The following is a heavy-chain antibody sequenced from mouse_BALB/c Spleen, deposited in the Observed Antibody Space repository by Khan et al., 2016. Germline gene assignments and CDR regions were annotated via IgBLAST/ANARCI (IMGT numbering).Heavy chain of an antibody. CDR3: ASYYGGVLYYYTMDY. CDR1: GFTFSTYA. J-gene: IGHJ4*01. Sequence: EVELVESGGGLVKPGGSLKLSCTASGFTFSTYAMSWVRQIPEKRLEWVASITSGGSTYYPDSVQGRFTVSRDNARNILYLQMISLRSEDTAMYYCASYYGGVLYYYTMDYWGQGTSVTVSS. D-gene: IGHD1-1*02. V-gene: IGHV5-6-5*01. CDR2: ITSGGST.